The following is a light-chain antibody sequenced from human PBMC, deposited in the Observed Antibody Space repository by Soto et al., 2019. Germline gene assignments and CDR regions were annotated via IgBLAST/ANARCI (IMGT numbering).Light chain of an antibody. CDR2: TAS. V-gene: IGKV1-39*01. J-gene: IGKJ1*01. CDR3: QQSYTTPWT. Sequence: DIQMTQSPSSLSASVGDRVTITCRASQSISTYLIWYQHKPGKAPQLLIYTASSLQSGVPSRFSGSGSGTDFTLTISSLQLEDFATYYCQQSYTTPWTFGQGTKVEIK. CDR1: QSISTY.